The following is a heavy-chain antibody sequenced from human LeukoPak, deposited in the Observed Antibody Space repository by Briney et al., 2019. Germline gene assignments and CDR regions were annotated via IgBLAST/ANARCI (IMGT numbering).Heavy chain of an antibody. CDR1: GFTFSSYA. J-gene: IGHJ4*02. CDR2: ISGSGGST. CDR3: AKGDQVLSSNYFDY. V-gene: IGHV3-23*01. Sequence: AGGSLRLSCAASGFTFSSYAMSGVRQAPGKGLEWVSAISGSGGSTYYADSVKGRFTISRDNSKNTLYLQMNSLRAEDTAVYYCAKGDQVLSSNYFDYWGQGTLVTVSS. D-gene: IGHD2-2*01.